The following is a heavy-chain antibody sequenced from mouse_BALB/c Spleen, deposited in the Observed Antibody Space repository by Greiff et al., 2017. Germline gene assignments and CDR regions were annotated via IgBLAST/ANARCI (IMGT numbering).Heavy chain of an antibody. CDR1: GYTFTSYW. V-gene: IGHV1S81*02. J-gene: IGHJ4*01. CDR3: ARRGTRYYYAMDY. CDR2: INPSNGRT. Sequence: VQLQQPGAELVKPGASVKLSCKASGYTFTSYWMHWVKQRPGQGLEWIGEINPSNGRTNYNEKFKSKATLTVDKSSSTAYMQLSSLTSEDSAVYYCARRGTRYYYAMDYGGQGTTVTVSS. D-gene: IGHD3-3*01.